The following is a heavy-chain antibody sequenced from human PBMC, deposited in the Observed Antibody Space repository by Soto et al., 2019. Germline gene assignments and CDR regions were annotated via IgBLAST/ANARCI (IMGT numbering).Heavy chain of an antibody. D-gene: IGHD4-17*01. CDR3: AREAHDYGDYYFDY. Sequence: GGSLRLSCAASGFTFSSNYMSWVRQAPGKGLEWVSVIYSGGSTYYADSVKGRFTIPRDNSKNTLYLQMNSLRAEDTAVYYCAREAHDYGDYYFDYWGQGTLVTVSS. CDR2: IYSGGST. V-gene: IGHV3-53*01. J-gene: IGHJ4*02. CDR1: GFTFSSNY.